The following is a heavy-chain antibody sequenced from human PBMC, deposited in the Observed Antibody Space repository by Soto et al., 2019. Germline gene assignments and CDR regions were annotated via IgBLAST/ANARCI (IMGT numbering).Heavy chain of an antibody. J-gene: IGHJ4*02. CDR1: SGSVSSGSYY. D-gene: IGHD6-6*01. V-gene: IGHV4-61*01. Sequence: SETLSLTCTVSSGSVSSGSYYWSWIRQPPGKGLEWIGHIYHSESTNYNPSLKSRVTISVDTSKNQFSLKLSSVTAADTAVYYCARGGVYSSSRSYFDYWGQGTLVTVSS. CDR2: IYHSEST. CDR3: ARGGVYSSSRSYFDY.